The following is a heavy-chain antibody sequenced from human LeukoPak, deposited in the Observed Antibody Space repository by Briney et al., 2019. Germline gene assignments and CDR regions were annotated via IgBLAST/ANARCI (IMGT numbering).Heavy chain of an antibody. J-gene: IGHJ6*03. CDR3: ARVPNLVTISLDYYYMDV. Sequence: GESLKISCKGSGYSFTSYWIGWVRQMPGKGLEWMGIIYPGDSDTRYSPSFQGQVTISADKSISTAYLQWSSLKASDTAMYYCARVPNLVTISLDYYYMDVWGKGTTVTVSS. CDR2: IYPGDSDT. CDR1: GYSFTSYW. D-gene: IGHD4-23*01. V-gene: IGHV5-51*01.